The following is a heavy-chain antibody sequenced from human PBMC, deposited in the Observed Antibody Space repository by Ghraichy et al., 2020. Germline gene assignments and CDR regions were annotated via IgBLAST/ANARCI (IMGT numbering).Heavy chain of an antibody. CDR1: GFTFSSYA. CDR3: AKAGPWRSSSYNS. Sequence: GESLNISCAASGFTFSSYAMSWVRQAPGKGLEWVSAISGSGGSTYYADSVKGRFTISRDNSKNTLYLQMNSLRAEDTAVYYCAKAGPWRSSSYNSWGQGTLVTVSS. V-gene: IGHV3-23*01. D-gene: IGHD6-6*01. J-gene: IGHJ4*02. CDR2: ISGSGGST.